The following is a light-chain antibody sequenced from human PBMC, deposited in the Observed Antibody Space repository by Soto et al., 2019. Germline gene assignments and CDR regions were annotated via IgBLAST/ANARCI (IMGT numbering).Light chain of an antibody. CDR2: AAS. CDR3: LQDYSYPWT. J-gene: IGKJ1*01. Sequence: AIRLTQSPSSLSASVGDRVTITCRASQGIRNDLGWYQQKPGKAPKLLIYAASSLQSGVPSRFSGSASGTDFTLTISSLQPEDFATYYCLQDYSYPWTFGQGTKVAI. V-gene: IGKV1-6*01. CDR1: QGIRND.